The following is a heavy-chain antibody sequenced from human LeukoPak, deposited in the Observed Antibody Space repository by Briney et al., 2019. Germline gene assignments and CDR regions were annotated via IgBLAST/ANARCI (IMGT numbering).Heavy chain of an antibody. CDR2: ISSTSTT. D-gene: IGHD3-10*01. V-gene: IGHV3-48*02. J-gene: IGHJ4*02. CDR3: AAAGDY. Sequence: GGSLRLSCAVSGFTFGSYTMNWVRQAPGKGLEWVSHISSTSTTYSADSVKGRFTTSRDNAQNLLYLQMNSLRDEDTAIYYCAAAGDYWGQGTLVTVSS. CDR1: GFTFGSYT.